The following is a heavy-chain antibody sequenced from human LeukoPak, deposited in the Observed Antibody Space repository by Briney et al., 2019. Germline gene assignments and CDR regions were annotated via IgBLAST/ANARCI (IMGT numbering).Heavy chain of an antibody. CDR1: GYTFTGYY. Sequence: ASVKVSCKASGYTFTGYYIHWLRQAPGQGLECMGWIHPNSGDAAYVQKFQGRVSMTRDTSIRTAYMELSSLRSEDTAVYYCARGGDIAAAGTDPYYFDYWGQGTLVTVSS. CDR2: IHPNSGDA. CDR3: ARGGDIAAAGTDPYYFDY. J-gene: IGHJ4*02. D-gene: IGHD6-13*01. V-gene: IGHV1-2*02.